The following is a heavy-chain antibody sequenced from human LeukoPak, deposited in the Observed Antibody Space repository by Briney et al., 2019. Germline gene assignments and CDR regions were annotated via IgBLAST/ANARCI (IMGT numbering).Heavy chain of an antibody. J-gene: IGHJ5*02. Sequence: SQTLSLTCTVSGGSISSGDYYWSWIRQPPGKGLEWIGYIYYSGSTYYNPSLKSRVTISVDTSKNQFSLKLSSVTAVDTAVYYCARGHKFYYDFSNWFDPWGQGTLVTVSS. CDR3: ARGHKFYYDFSNWFDP. CDR1: GGSISSGDYY. D-gene: IGHD3-3*01. CDR2: IYYSGST. V-gene: IGHV4-30-4*01.